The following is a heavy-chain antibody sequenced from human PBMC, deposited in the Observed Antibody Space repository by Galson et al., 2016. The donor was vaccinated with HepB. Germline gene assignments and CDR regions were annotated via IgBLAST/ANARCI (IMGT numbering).Heavy chain of an antibody. V-gene: IGHV3-23*01. D-gene: IGHD1-26*01. CDR2: ISRSGDGR. CDR3: VQGSTAPAV. CDR1: GFTFSNYG. J-gene: IGHJ6*04. Sequence: SLRLSCAVSGFTFSNYGMTWVRQAPGKGLEVVSSISRSGDGRDYADSVKGRFTISRDNSKNTLSLQMNSLTADDTAIYYCVQGSTAPAVWGKGTTVTVSS.